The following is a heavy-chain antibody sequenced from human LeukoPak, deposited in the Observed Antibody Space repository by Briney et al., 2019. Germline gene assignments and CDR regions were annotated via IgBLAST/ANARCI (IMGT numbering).Heavy chain of an antibody. D-gene: IGHD1-26*01. J-gene: IGHJ4*02. CDR3: TTGESMVGSTIHIRWAD. CDR2: IKSKTAGGTI. V-gene: IGHV3-15*01. CDR1: GFTFSDYY. Sequence: GGSLRLSCAASGFTFSDYYMSWIRQAPGKGLEWVGRIKSKTAGGTIDYAAPVKGRFTISRDDSKNTLYLQMNSLKTEDTAVYYCTTGESMVGSTIHIRWADWGQGTLVTVSS.